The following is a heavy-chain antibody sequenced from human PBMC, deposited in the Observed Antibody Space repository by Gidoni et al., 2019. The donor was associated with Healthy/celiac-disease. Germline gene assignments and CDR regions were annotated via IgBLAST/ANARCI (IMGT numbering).Heavy chain of an antibody. CDR1: GYRFTSYW. V-gene: IGHV5-10-1*03. D-gene: IGHD6-6*01. J-gene: IGHJ4*02. Sequence: EVQLVQSGAAVQKPGESLRISCQGSGYRFTSYWISWVRQMPGKGLEWMGRIDPSDSYTNYSPSFQGHVTISADKSISTAYLQWSSLKASDTAMYYCARHYLEYSSSFDYWGQGTLVTVSS. CDR2: IDPSDSYT. CDR3: ARHYLEYSSSFDY.